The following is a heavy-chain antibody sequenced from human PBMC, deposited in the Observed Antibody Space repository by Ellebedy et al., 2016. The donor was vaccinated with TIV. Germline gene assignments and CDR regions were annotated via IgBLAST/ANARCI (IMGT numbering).Heavy chain of an antibody. J-gene: IGHJ4*02. CDR2: INRSGST. CDR3: ASGAERPYNY. Sequence: SETLSLTXAVYVGSFSGYYWSWFRQSPGKGLEWIGEINRSGSTNYNPSLKSRVTMSLDTSKNQFSLKLSSVTAADTAVYYCASGAERPYNYWGQGALVTVSS. D-gene: IGHD4-11*01. CDR1: VGSFSGYY. V-gene: IGHV4-34*01.